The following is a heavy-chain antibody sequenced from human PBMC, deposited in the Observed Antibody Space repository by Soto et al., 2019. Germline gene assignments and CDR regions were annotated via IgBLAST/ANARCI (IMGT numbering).Heavy chain of an antibody. CDR3: AKDMGQSITMIVPFDD. V-gene: IGHV3-9*01. J-gene: IGHJ4*02. CDR1: GFTFDDYA. Sequence: EVQLVESGGGLVQPGRSLRLSCAASGFTFDDYAMHWVRQAPGKGLEWVSGISWNSGSIGYADSVKGRFTISSDNAKNSLYLQMNSLRAEDTALYYCAKDMGQSITMIVPFDDWGQGTLVTVSS. CDR2: ISWNSGSI. D-gene: IGHD3-22*01.